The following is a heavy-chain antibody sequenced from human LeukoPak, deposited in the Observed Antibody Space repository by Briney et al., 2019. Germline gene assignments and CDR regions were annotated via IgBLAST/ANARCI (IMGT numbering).Heavy chain of an antibody. V-gene: IGHV1-18*01. CDR1: GYTFTRYG. CDR2: ISPHNGNR. CDR3: ARTGYGSGSDDFDF. Sequence: ASVKVSCKTSGYTFTRYGVSWVRQAPGQGLDWTGWISPHNGNRDYAQKFKDRVTMTTDTSTNTVYLELRSLRPDDTAMYYCARTGYGSGSDDFDFWGQGTLGTVSS. D-gene: IGHD3-10*01. J-gene: IGHJ4*02.